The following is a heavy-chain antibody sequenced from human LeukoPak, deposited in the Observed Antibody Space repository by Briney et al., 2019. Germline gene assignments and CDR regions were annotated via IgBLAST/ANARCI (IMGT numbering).Heavy chain of an antibody. CDR1: GYSISSGYY. Sequence: PETLSLTSAVSGYSISSGYYWGWIRQPPGKGLEWIGIIYHSGSTYYNPSLKSRVTISVDTSKNQFSLKLSSVTAADTAVYYCAREVLLWFGELSQFDYWGQGTLVTVSS. CDR2: IYHSGST. V-gene: IGHV4-38-2*02. J-gene: IGHJ4*02. CDR3: AREVLLWFGELSQFDY. D-gene: IGHD3-10*01.